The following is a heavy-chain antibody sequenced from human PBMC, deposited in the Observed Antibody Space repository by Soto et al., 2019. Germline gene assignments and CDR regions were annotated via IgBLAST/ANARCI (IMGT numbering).Heavy chain of an antibody. Sequence: GGSLRLSCAASGFTFSTYGMHWVRQAPSKGLEWVAVISYDGVNKYYADSVKGRFTISRDNSKNTLYLQMNSLRAEDTAVYYCAKSVYNWNDGFFDYWGQGT. CDR2: ISYDGVNK. V-gene: IGHV3-30*18. CDR1: GFTFSTYG. CDR3: AKSVYNWNDGFFDY. J-gene: IGHJ4*02. D-gene: IGHD1-1*01.